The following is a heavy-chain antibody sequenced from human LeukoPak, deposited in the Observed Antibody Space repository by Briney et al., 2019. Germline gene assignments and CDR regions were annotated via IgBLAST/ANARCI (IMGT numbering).Heavy chain of an antibody. V-gene: IGHV3-33*08. J-gene: IGHJ4*02. D-gene: IGHD6-19*01. CDR2: IWYDGSNK. Sequence: GGSLRLSCAASGLTFSSHWMHWVRQAPGKGLEWVAVIWYDGSNKYYADSVKGRFTISRDNSKNTLYLQMNSLRAEDTAVYYCAREVAGYFDYWGQGTLVTVSS. CDR3: AREVAGYFDY. CDR1: GLTFSSHW.